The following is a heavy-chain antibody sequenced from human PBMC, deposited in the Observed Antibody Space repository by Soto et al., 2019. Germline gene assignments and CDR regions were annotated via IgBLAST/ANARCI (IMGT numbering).Heavy chain of an antibody. D-gene: IGHD6-19*01. J-gene: IGHJ4*02. Sequence: QTGGSLRLSCAASGFTFSNYGMSWVRQVSGKGLEWVSAVSGSGRHTYYADSVRGRFTISRDNSKNTLYLQINSLRAEDTAVYFCAKDRGLLGGVAGILDFWGQGTLVTVSS. CDR1: GFTFSNYG. V-gene: IGHV3-23*01. CDR3: AKDRGLLGGVAGILDF. CDR2: VSGSGRHT.